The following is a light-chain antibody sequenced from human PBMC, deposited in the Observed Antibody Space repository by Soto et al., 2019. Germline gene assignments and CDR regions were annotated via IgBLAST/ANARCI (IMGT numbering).Light chain of an antibody. Sequence: DIQMTQSPSSVSASVGDRVTITCRASQGISSWLAWYQQKPGKAPKLLIYDASNLETGVPSRFSVRGYGTDFTFTISSLQPEDFATYFCQQYDTLKVTFGPGTKVDI. CDR2: DAS. CDR3: QQYDTLKVT. J-gene: IGKJ3*01. V-gene: IGKV1-33*01. CDR1: QGISSW.